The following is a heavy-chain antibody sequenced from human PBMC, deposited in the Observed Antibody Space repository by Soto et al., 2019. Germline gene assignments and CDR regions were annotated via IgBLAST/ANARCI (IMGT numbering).Heavy chain of an antibody. Sequence: EVQLLESGGGLVQPGGSLRLSCAASGFTFSTYAMTWVRQAPGKGPEWVSRIGDSEGETTHYADSVKGRFTISRDNAKTTLYRQMNSLRVEDTAIYYWAKGYCGGGRCYDLDNWFDSWGQGTRVTVSS. D-gene: IGHD2-15*01. V-gene: IGHV3-23*01. J-gene: IGHJ5*01. CDR3: AKGYCGGGRCYDLDNWFDS. CDR1: GFTFSTYA. CDR2: IGDSEGETT.